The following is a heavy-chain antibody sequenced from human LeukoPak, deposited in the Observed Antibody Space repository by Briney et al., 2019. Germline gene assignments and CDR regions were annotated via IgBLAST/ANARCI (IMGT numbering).Heavy chain of an antibody. V-gene: IGHV1-69*13. D-gene: IGHD4-17*01. CDR1: GGTFSSYA. J-gene: IGHJ6*02. Sequence: GASVKVSCKASGGTFSSYAISWVRQAPGQGVEWRGGIIPIFGTANYAQKFQGRVTITADESTSTAYMELSSLRSEDTAVYYCARSDYGDWAYYGMDVWGQGTTVTVSS. CDR3: ARSDYGDWAYYGMDV. CDR2: IIPIFGTA.